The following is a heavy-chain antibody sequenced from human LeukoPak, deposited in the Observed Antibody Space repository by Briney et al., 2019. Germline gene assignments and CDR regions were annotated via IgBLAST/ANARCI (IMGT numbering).Heavy chain of an antibody. V-gene: IGHV1-69*04. CDR1: GGTFSSYA. J-gene: IGHJ5*02. CDR2: IIPILGIA. Sequence: SVKVSCKASGGTFSSYAISWVRQAPGQGVEWMGRIIPILGIANYAQKFKGRVTITADKSNSTAYMELSSLRSEDTAVYYCARDPSQLYNWFDPWGQGTLVTVSS. CDR3: ARDPSQLYNWFDP.